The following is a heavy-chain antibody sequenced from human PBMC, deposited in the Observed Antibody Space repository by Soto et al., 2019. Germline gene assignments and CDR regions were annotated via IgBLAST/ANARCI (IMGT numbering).Heavy chain of an antibody. Sequence: GESLKISCKGSGYSFTSYWIGWVRQMPGKGLEWMGIIYPGDSDTRYSPSFQGQVTISADKSISTAYLQWSSLKASDTAMYYCARQTRTRYYYYYYGMDGWGQGTTVTVSS. J-gene: IGHJ6*02. CDR2: IYPGDSDT. CDR1: GYSFTSYW. V-gene: IGHV5-51*01. D-gene: IGHD2-2*01. CDR3: ARQTRTRYYYYYYGMDG.